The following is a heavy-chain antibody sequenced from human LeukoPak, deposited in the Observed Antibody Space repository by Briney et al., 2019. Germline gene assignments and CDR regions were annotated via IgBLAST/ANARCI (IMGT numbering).Heavy chain of an antibody. CDR3: ARENHDYGDFSFFDY. D-gene: IGHD4-17*01. V-gene: IGHV4-59*01. CDR2: IYYSGST. Sequence: SETLSLTSTVSGGSISSYYWGWIRQPPGKGLEWIGYIYYSGSTNYNPSLKSRVTISVDTSKNQFSLKLSSVTAADTAVYYCARENHDYGDFSFFDYWGQGTLVTVSS. CDR1: GGSISSYY. J-gene: IGHJ4*02.